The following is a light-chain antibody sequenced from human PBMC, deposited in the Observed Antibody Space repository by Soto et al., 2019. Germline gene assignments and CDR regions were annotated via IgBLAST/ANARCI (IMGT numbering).Light chain of an antibody. V-gene: IGLV2-14*01. CDR3: SSYTSTTTLYV. Sequence: QSALTQPASVSGSPGQSITISCTGTSSDVGGYNYVSWYQQHPGKAPKLMIYEVSTRPSGVSRRFSGSKSGNTASLTISGLQAEDEADYYCSSYTSTTTLYVFGTGTKLTVL. J-gene: IGLJ1*01. CDR2: EVS. CDR1: SSDVGGYNY.